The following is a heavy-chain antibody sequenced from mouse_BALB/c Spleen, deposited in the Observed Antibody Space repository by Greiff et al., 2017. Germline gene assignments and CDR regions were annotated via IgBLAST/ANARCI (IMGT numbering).Heavy chain of an antibody. CDR3: AREAYYRY. D-gene: IGHD2-14*01. CDR1: GYTFTSYW. CDR2: INPSTGYT. Sequence: QVQLKQSGAELAKPGASVKMSCKASGYTFTSYWMHWVKQRPGQGLEWIGYINPSTGYTEYNQKFKDKATLTADKSSSTAYMQLSSLTSEDSAVYYCAREAYYRYWGQGTLVTVSA. J-gene: IGHJ3*01. V-gene: IGHV1-7*01.